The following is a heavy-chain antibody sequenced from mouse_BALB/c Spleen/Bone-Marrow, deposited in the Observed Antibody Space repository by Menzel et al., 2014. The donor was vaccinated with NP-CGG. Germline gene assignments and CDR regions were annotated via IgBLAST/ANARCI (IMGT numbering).Heavy chain of an antibody. V-gene: IGHV1-67*01. CDR2: ISTYSGNT. CDR1: GYTFTDYA. CDR3: ARSYYGNYYAMDY. J-gene: IGHJ4*01. D-gene: IGHD1-1*01. Sequence: VQLQQSGPELVRPGVSVKISCKGSGYTFTDYAMHWVKQSRAKSLEWIGVISTYSGNTNYNQKFKGKATMTVDKSSSTAYMELARLTSEDSAIYYCARSYYGNYYAMDYWGQGTSVTVSS.